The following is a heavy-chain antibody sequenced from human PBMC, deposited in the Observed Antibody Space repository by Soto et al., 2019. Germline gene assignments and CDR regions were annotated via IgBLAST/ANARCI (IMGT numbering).Heavy chain of an antibody. D-gene: IGHD3-22*01. J-gene: IGHJ4*02. CDR3: VKDDGGYASTAPH. V-gene: IGHV3-23*01. CDR2: ISGSGDRT. CDR1: GITISNYP. Sequence: EVQLLESGGGLVQPGGSLRLSCAASGITISNYPMSWVRQAPGKGLDWVSGISGSGDRTYYADSAKGRFTISKDISRKSLSLQLDSLGVEDTAVYFCVKDDGGYASTAPHCGQGTLVTVSS.